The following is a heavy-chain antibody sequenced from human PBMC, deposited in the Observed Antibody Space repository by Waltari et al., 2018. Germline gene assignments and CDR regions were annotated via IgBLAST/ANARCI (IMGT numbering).Heavy chain of an antibody. CDR1: GYSISSGYY. V-gene: IGHV4-38-2*01. D-gene: IGHD3-10*01. CDR3: ARHGRGDHFDY. Sequence: QVQLQESGPGLVKPSETLSLTCAVSGYSISSGYYWGWIRQPPGKGLEWIGSIYHSGSTYYNPSLKSRVTISVDTSKNQFSLKLSSVTAADTAVYYCARHGRGDHFDYWGQGTLVTVSS. CDR2: IYHSGST. J-gene: IGHJ4*02.